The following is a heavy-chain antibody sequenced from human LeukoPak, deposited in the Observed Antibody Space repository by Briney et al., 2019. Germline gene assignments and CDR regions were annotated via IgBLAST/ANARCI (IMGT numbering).Heavy chain of an antibody. CDR2: INSDGSTT. J-gene: IGHJ4*02. V-gene: IGHV3-74*01. CDR1: GFTFSSYW. CDR3: ANYNGDYLDY. D-gene: IGHD5-24*01. Sequence: PGESLRLSCAASGFTFSSYWMHWVRQAPGKGLVWVSGINSDGSTTNYADSVKGRFTISRDNARNTLYLQMNSLRAEDTAVYYCANYNGDYLDYWGQGTLVAVSS.